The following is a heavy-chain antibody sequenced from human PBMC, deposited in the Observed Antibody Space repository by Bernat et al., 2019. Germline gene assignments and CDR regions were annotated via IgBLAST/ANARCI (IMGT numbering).Heavy chain of an antibody. Sequence: EVQLVESGGGLVQPGGSLRLSCAASGFTFSSYEMNWVRQAPGKGLEWVSYISSSGSTIYYADSVKGRFTNSRDNAKKSLYLQMNSLRAEDTAVYYCARVRSWTGCPENYNWFDPWGQGTLVTVSS. D-gene: IGHD3/OR15-3a*01. J-gene: IGHJ5*02. CDR1: GFTFSSYE. CDR2: ISSSGSTI. CDR3: ARVRSWTGCPENYNWFDP. V-gene: IGHV3-48*03.